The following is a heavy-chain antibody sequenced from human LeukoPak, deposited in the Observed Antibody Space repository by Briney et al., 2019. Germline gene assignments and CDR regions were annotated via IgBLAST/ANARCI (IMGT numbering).Heavy chain of an antibody. D-gene: IGHD4-17*01. CDR1: GGSISSGDYY. V-gene: IGHV4-30-4*01. CDR2: VYYSGST. CDR3: ARDLRTTVTSIGAFDI. J-gene: IGHJ3*02. Sequence: SQTLSLTCTVSGGSISSGDYYWSWIRQPPGKGLEWIGYVYYSGSTYYNPSLKSRVTISVDTSKNQLSLKLSPVTAADTAVYYCARDLRTTVTSIGAFDIWGQGTKVTVSS.